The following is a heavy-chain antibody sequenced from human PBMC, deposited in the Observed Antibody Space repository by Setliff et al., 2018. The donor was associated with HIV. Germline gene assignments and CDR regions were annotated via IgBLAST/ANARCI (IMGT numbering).Heavy chain of an antibody. D-gene: IGHD6-19*01. CDR1: GYSINSGFS. J-gene: IGHJ5*02. CDR2: IYQSGSI. V-gene: IGHV4-38-2*01. CDR3: ARPRRVRSRAWYWFDI. Sequence: PSETLSLTCAASGYSINSGFSRAWIRQPPGQGPQWIGSIYQSGSIYYNPSLQSRVTISVDSSKNQFSLNLFSVTAADTAVYYCARPRRVRSRAWYWFDIWGRGTLVTVS.